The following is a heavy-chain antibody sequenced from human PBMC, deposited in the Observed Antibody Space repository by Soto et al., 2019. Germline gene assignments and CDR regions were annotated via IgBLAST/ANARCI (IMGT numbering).Heavy chain of an antibody. CDR3: ARAHYGDYGYGMDV. Sequence: QLQLQESGSGLVKPSRTLSLTCAVSGGSISSGGYSWTWIRQPPGKGLEWIGYIYDSGTTYYNPSLKSRVTISVDRSKNQFSLKLSSVTAADTAVYYCARAHYGDYGYGMDVWGQGTTVTVSS. D-gene: IGHD4-17*01. CDR1: GGSISSGGYS. V-gene: IGHV4-30-2*01. J-gene: IGHJ6*02. CDR2: IYDSGTT.